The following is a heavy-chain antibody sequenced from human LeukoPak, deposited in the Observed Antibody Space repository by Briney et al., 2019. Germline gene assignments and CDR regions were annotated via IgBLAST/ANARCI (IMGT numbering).Heavy chain of an antibody. CDR3: ARVEATTGIDY. V-gene: IGHV7-4-1*02. CDR2: INTNTGNP. J-gene: IGHJ4*02. D-gene: IGHD5-12*01. Sequence: ASVKVSCKASGYTFTSYGISWVRQAPGQGLEWMGWINTNTGNPTYAQGFTGRFVFSLDTSVSTAYLQISSLKAEGTAVYYCARVEATTGIDYWGQGTLVTVSS. CDR1: GYTFTSYG.